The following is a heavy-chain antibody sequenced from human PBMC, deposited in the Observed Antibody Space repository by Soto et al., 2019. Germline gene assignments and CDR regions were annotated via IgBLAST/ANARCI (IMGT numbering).Heavy chain of an antibody. CDR1: GYTFTSYG. D-gene: IGHD2-2*01. CDR3: ARSSPYIVVRKPTGNQDYYGMDV. CDR2: IIPVFVTT. Sequence: SVKVCCKASGYTFTSYGISWVRQAPGQVLEWMGLIIPVFVTTDYEQKFQGRVTITADGSTSTAYMKLSSLRSADTAVYYCARSSPYIVVRKPTGNQDYYGMDVWGQGTTVTVSS. V-gene: IGHV1-69*01. J-gene: IGHJ6*02.